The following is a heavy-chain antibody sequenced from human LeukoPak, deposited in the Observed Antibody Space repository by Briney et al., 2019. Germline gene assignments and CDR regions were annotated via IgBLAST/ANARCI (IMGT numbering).Heavy chain of an antibody. CDR1: GYTFTSYY. J-gene: IGHJ4*02. CDR2: INPSSGST. V-gene: IGHV1-46*01. CDR3: ARDASPSMVRVVMGDY. Sequence: GASVKVSCKASGYTFTSYYMHWVRQAPGQGLEWMGIINPSSGSTSYAQKFQGRVTMTRDTSTSTVYMELSSLRSEDTAVYYCARDASPSMVRVVMGDYWGQGTLVTVSS. D-gene: IGHD3-10*01.